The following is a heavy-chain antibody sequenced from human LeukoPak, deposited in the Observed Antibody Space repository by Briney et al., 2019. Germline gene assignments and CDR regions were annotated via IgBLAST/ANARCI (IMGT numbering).Heavy chain of an antibody. V-gene: IGHV4-61*08. CDR1: GASISNSAYH. Sequence: SETLSLTCTVSGASISNSAYHWGWIRQPPGKGLEWIGYIYYSGSTNYNPSLKSRVTISVDTSKNQFSLNLSSMTAADTAVYYCARGALLWFGDRMEYYFDYWGQGTLLTVSS. J-gene: IGHJ4*02. CDR2: IYYSGST. CDR3: ARGALLWFGDRMEYYFDY. D-gene: IGHD3-10*01.